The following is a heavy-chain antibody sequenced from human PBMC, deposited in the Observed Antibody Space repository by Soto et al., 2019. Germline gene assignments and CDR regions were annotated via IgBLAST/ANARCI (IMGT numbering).Heavy chain of an antibody. CDR2: ISAYNGNT. CDR3: ARDTNDFRSGYYRHFFDY. D-gene: IGHD3-3*01. Sequence: ASVKLSCKASGYTFTSYGISWVRQAPGQGLEWMGWISAYNGNTNYAQKLQGRVTMTTDTSTSTAYMELRSLRSDDTAVYYCARDTNDFRSGYYRHFFDYWGQGTLVTVS. V-gene: IGHV1-18*01. J-gene: IGHJ4*02. CDR1: GYTFTSYG.